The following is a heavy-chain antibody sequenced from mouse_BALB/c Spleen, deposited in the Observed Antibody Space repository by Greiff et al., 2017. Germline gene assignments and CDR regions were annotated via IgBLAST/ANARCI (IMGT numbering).Heavy chain of an antibody. V-gene: IGHV5-6-4*01. CDR1: GFTFSSYT. Sequence: EVHLVESGGGLVKPGGSLKLSCAASGFTFSSYTMSWVRQTPEKRLEWVATISSGGSYTYYPDSVKGRFTISRDNAKNTLYLQMSSLKSEDTAMYYCTRDDGSSYWYFDVWGAGTTVTVSS. CDR3: TRDDGSSYWYFDV. D-gene: IGHD1-1*01. CDR2: ISSGGSYT. J-gene: IGHJ1*01.